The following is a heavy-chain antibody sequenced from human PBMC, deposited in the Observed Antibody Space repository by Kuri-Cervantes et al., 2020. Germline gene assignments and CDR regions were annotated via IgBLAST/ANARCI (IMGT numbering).Heavy chain of an antibody. CDR2: INPSGGST. V-gene: IGHV1-46*01. J-gene: IGHJ4*02. D-gene: IGHD3-10*01. Sequence: ASVKVSCKASGYTFTSYYMHWVRQAPGQGLEWMGIINPSGGSTSYAQKFQGRVTMTRDTSISTAYMELSRLRSDDTAVYYCARVLWFGQRNKGPSDYWGQGTLVTVSS. CDR1: GYTFTSYY. CDR3: ARVLWFGQRNKGPSDY.